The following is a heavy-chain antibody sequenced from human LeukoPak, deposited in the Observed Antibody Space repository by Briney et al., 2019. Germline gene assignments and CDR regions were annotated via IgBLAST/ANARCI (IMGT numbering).Heavy chain of an antibody. D-gene: IGHD3-10*01. CDR2: ISGSGDST. V-gene: IGHV3-23*01. J-gene: IGHJ4*02. Sequence: GGSLRLSCAASGFTFSNYGMSWVRQAPGKGLEWVSSISGSGDSTYYADSVKGRFTISRDDPHNTLYLQMNSLRAEDTAVYFCARGGVDYYGSGTYYLMYYFDYWGQGALVTVSS. CDR3: ARGGVDYYGSGTYYLMYYFDY. CDR1: GFTFSNYG.